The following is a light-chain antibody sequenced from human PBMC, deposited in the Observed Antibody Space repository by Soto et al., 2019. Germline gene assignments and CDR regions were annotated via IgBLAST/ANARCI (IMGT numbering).Light chain of an antibody. CDR2: AAS. Sequence: DIQMTQSPSSLSASVGDRVVITCRASQTINNYLNWYQQKPGKPPNLLIYAASTLQRGVPSRFSGSGSGADFPLTISSLQPEDFAVFYCQQTLSTLSWTFGHGTKVEIK. CDR1: QTINNY. CDR3: QQTLSTLSWT. V-gene: IGKV1-39*01. J-gene: IGKJ1*01.